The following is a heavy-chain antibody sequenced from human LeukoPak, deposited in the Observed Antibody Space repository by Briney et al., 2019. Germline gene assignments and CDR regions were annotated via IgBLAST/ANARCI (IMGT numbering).Heavy chain of an antibody. CDR2: IYHSGST. Sequence: SETLSLTCAVSGYSISSGYYWGWIRQHPGKGLEWIGSIYHSGSTYYNPSLKSRVTISVDTSKNQFSLKLSSVTAADTAVYYCARAPVAGKGITDATYDYWGQGTLVTVSS. D-gene: IGHD6-19*01. V-gene: IGHV4-38-2*01. CDR1: GYSISSGYY. J-gene: IGHJ4*02. CDR3: ARAPVAGKGITDATYDY.